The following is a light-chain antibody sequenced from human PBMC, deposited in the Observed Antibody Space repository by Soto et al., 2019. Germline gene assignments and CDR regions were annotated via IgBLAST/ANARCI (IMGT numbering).Light chain of an antibody. J-gene: IGLJ3*02. V-gene: IGLV1-47*01. Sequence: QSVLTQPPSASGTPGQRVTISCSGSNSNIGSNAVYWFQHLPGLAPRALIYRDDQRPSGVSDRFSGSKSGTSCSLAISGLRSEDEAEYSCASWDDTLNAVVFGGGTKLTVL. CDR3: ASWDDTLNAVV. CDR2: RDD. CDR1: NSNIGSNA.